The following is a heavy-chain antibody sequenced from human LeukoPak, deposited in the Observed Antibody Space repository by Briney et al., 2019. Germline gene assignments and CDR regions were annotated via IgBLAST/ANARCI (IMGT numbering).Heavy chain of an antibody. V-gene: IGHV1-3*01. Sequence: AASVKVSCKASGYTFTSYAMHWVRQAPGQRLEWMGWINAGNGNTKYSQKFQGRVTITRDTSASTAYMELSSLRSEDTAVYYCASAYSETDAFDIWGQGTMVTVSS. D-gene: IGHD4-11*01. CDR3: ASAYSETDAFDI. CDR1: GYTFTSYA. J-gene: IGHJ3*02. CDR2: INAGNGNT.